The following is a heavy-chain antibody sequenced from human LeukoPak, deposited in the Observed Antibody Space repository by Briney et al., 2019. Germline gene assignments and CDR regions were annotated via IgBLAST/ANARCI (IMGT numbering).Heavy chain of an antibody. J-gene: IGHJ4*02. CDR1: GFTFSTSA. D-gene: IGHD2-15*01. V-gene: IGHV3-23*01. CDR3: ARAGKAAAFDY. Sequence: GGSLRLSCAASGFTFSTSAMSWVRQAPGKGLEWVSAISGSGGRAYFADSVEGRFTFSRDNPKNTLWLQMNSLKAEDTAVYYCARAGKAAAFDYWGQGTLVTVSS. CDR2: ISGSGGRA.